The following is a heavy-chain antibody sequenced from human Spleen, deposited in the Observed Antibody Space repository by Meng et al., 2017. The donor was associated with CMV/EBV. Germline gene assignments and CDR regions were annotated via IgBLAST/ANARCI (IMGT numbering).Heavy chain of an antibody. CDR1: GFTFSSYV. Sequence: GGSLRLSCAASGFTFSSYVMTWVRQAPVKGLEWVSAISGSGGSTYYADSGKGRFTISRDNSKNTLYLQMNSLRAEDTAVYYCAKAEHIVVVPAAAEYLQHWGQGTLVTVSS. D-gene: IGHD2-2*01. CDR2: ISGSGGST. CDR3: AKAEHIVVVPAAAEYLQH. J-gene: IGHJ1*01. V-gene: IGHV3-23*01.